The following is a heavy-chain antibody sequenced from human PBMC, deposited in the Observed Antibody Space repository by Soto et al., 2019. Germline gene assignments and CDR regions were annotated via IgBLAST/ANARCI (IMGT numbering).Heavy chain of an antibody. J-gene: IGHJ4*02. V-gene: IGHV3-23*01. D-gene: IGHD2-15*01. CDR1: GFTFSSYS. CDR2: VSIGGST. CDR3: AKRRGAGGHFDY. Sequence: GGSLRLSCAASGFTFSSYSMGWVRQGPGKGLEWVAVVSIGGSTHYADSVRGRFTISRDNSKNTLSLQMNSLTAEDTAVYFCAKRRGAGGHFDYWGQRDLVTVSS.